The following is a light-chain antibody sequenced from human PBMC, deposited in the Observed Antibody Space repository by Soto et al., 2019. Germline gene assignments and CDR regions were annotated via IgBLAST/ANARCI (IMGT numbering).Light chain of an antibody. Sequence: DIVMTQSPDSLAVSLGERATINCKSSQSVLYSSNNKNYLAWYQQKPGQPPELLIYWASTRESGVPDRFSGSGSGTDFTLTISSLQAEYVAVYYCQQYYATPPYTFGQGTKVEIK. J-gene: IGKJ2*01. CDR1: QSVLYSSNNKNY. CDR3: QQYYATPPYT. CDR2: WAS. V-gene: IGKV4-1*01.